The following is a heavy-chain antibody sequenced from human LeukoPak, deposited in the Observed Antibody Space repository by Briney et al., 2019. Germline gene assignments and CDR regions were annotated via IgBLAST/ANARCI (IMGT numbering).Heavy chain of an antibody. V-gene: IGHV4-61*02. Sequence: SETLSLTCTVSGASFSSGSSYWSWIRQPAGEGLVWIGRIHNSVGTTYNPSLNSRVTISVDTSKNQVSLKLTSVTAAETAVYYCARNGYGSGSSWWGQGTLVTVSS. CDR3: ARNGYGSGSSW. CDR1: GASFSSGSSY. J-gene: IGHJ4*02. CDR2: IHNSVGT. D-gene: IGHD3-10*01.